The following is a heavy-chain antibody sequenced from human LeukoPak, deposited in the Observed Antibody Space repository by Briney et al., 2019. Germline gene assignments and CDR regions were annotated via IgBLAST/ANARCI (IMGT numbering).Heavy chain of an antibody. CDR2: IIPIFGTA. D-gene: IGHD1-26*01. V-gene: IGHV1-69*06. CDR1: GGTFSSYA. J-gene: IGHJ3*02. Sequence: ASVKVSCKASGGTFSSYAISWVRQAPGQGLEWMGGIIPIFGTANYAQKFQGRVTITADKSTSTAYMELSSLRSEDTAVYYCASWGSYYGDAFDIWGQGTMVTVSS. CDR3: ASWGSYYGDAFDI.